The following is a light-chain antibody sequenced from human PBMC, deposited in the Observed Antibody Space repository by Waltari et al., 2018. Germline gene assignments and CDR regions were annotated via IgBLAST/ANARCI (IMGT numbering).Light chain of an antibody. V-gene: IGLV2-23*02. Sequence: QSALTQPASVSGSPGQSITISCTGTSSDVGRYNLVSCYQQHPGKAPKLMIYEVSKRPSGVSNRFSGSKSGNTASLTISGLQAEDEAGYYCCSYAGSSTLWVFGTGTKVTVL. CDR2: EVS. CDR3: CSYAGSSTLWV. CDR1: SSDVGRYNL. J-gene: IGLJ1*01.